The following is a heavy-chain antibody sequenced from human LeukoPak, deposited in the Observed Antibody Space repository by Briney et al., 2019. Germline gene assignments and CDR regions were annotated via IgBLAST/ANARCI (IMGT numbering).Heavy chain of an antibody. V-gene: IGHV6-1*01. CDR2: TYYRSKWYN. D-gene: IGHD5-12*01. CDR1: GYSVSSNSVA. J-gene: IGHJ4*02. CDR3: ARGSSGYLY. Sequence: SQTLSLTCAISGYSVSSNSVAWNWMRQSPSRGLKWLGRTYYRSKWYNDYAVSVKSRITINPDTSKNQFSLQLNSVTPEDTAVYDCARGSSGYLYWGQGTLVTVSS.